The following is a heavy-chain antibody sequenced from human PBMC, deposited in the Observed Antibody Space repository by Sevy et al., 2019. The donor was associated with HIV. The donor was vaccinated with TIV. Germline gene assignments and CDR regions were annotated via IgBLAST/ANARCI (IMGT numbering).Heavy chain of an antibody. V-gene: IGHV3-48*03. J-gene: IGHJ3*02. Sequence: LSLTCAASGFTFSSYEMNWVRQAPGKGLEWVSYISSSGSTIYYADSVKGRFTISRDNAKNSLYLQMNSLRAEDTAVYYCARDVSDGFAFDIWGQGTMVTVSS. CDR3: ARDVSDGFAFDI. CDR2: ISSSGSTI. CDR1: GFTFSSYE. D-gene: IGHD6-25*01.